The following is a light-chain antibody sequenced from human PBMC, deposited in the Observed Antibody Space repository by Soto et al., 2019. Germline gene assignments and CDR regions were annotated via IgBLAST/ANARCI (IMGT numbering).Light chain of an antibody. CDR3: QQYGSSPWT. CDR1: QTVSITY. J-gene: IGKJ1*01. V-gene: IGKV3-20*01. Sequence: PGVSATLSCRASQTVSITYLTWYQQKPGQAPRLLNYGASSRATGIPDRFSGSGSGTDFTLTISRLEPEDFAVYYCQQYGSSPWTFGQGTKVDIK. CDR2: GAS.